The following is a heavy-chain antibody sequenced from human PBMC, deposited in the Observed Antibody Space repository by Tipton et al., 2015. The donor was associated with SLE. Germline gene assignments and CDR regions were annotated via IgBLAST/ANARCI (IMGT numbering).Heavy chain of an antibody. CDR1: GGSISSGSYY. V-gene: IGHV4-61*02. J-gene: IGHJ5*01. CDR2: IYTRGST. CDR3: ARGPSSSETYYTWFDS. D-gene: IGHD1-26*01. Sequence: TLSLTCTVSGGSISSGSYYWSWIRQSAGEGLEWIGRIYTRGSTNYNLSLKSRVAISLDTSKNQISLRLTSVTAADTAVYYCARGPSSSETYYTWFDSWGQGTLVTVSS.